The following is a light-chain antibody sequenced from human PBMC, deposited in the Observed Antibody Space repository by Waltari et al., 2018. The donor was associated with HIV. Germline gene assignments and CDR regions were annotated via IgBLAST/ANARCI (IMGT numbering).Light chain of an antibody. J-gene: IGKJ5*01. CDR3: QQYGSSPIT. CDR1: QSVRRTY. Sequence: EIVLTQSPGTLSLSPGERATLSCRASQSVRRTYLAWYQQKPGQAPRLLISAASSRATGIPDRFSGSGSGTDFTLTISRLEPEDFAVYYCQQYGSSPITFGQGTRLEIK. CDR2: AAS. V-gene: IGKV3-20*01.